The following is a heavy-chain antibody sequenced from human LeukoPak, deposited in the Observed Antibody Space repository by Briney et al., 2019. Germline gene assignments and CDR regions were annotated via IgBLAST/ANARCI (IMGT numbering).Heavy chain of an antibody. Sequence: SVKVSCKASGGTFSSYAISWVRQAPGQGLEWMGGIIPIFGTANYAQKFQGRVTITADESTSTAYMELSSLRSEDTAVYYCARSWFGDVYYYGMDVWGQGPRSPSP. CDR2: IIPIFGTA. CDR3: ARSWFGDVYYYGMDV. D-gene: IGHD3-10*01. J-gene: IGHJ6*02. V-gene: IGHV1-69*01. CDR1: GGTFSSYA.